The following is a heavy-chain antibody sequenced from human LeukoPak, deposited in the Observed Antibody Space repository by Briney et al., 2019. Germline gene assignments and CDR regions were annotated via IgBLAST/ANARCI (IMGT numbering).Heavy chain of an antibody. CDR3: ARVGGPYGGKGPAYFDY. CDR2: IIPIFGTA. V-gene: IGHV1-69*05. D-gene: IGHD4-23*01. Sequence: ASVKVSCKASGGTFSSYAISWVRQAPGQGLEWMGGIIPIFGTANYAQKFQGRVTITRDTSASTAYMELSSLRSEDTAVYYCARVGGPYGGKGPAYFDYWGQGTLVTVSS. J-gene: IGHJ4*02. CDR1: GGTFSSYA.